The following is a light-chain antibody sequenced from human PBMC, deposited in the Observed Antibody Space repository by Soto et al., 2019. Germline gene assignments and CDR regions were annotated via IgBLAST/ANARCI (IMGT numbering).Light chain of an antibody. V-gene: IGLV4-69*01. CDR2: LNSDGSH. CDR1: SGHGSYA. J-gene: IGLJ3*02. Sequence: QPVLTQSPSASASLGASVKLTCTLSSGHGSYAIAWHQQQPEKGPRYLMKLNSDGSHTKGDGIPDRFSGSSSGAERYLTISSLQSEDEADYYCQTWDTGTWVFGGGTKLTVL. CDR3: QTWDTGTWV.